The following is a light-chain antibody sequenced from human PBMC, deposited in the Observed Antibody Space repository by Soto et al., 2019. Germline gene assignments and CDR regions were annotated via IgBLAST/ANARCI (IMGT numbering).Light chain of an antibody. CDR1: ESVSSN. V-gene: IGKV3-15*01. CDR3: QQYYHWPRT. J-gene: IGKJ1*01. CDR2: AAS. Sequence: EVVLTQSPVTLSLAPGERTTLSCRASESVSSNLAWFQHKPGQAPRLLIYAASTKATGVPARFTGSGSRTDFNLTITSLQSEDFAVYYCQQYYHWPRTFGQGTKVDIK.